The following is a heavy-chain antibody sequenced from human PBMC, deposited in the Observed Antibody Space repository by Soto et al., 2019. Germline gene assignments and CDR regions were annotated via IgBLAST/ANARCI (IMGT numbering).Heavy chain of an antibody. V-gene: IGHV4-4*02. D-gene: IGHD1-26*01. CDR2: IYHSGTT. J-gene: IGHJ4*02. CDR3: AGNSGTYPFDY. CDR1: GGFISSSNW. Sequence: QVQLQESGPGLVKPSWTLSLTCAVSGGFISSSNWWSWVRQPPGKGLEWIGEIYHSGTTNYNPSLKSRVTISVDQSKNQVSLKLNSVTAADTAVYYCAGNSGTYPFDYWGQGTLVTVSS.